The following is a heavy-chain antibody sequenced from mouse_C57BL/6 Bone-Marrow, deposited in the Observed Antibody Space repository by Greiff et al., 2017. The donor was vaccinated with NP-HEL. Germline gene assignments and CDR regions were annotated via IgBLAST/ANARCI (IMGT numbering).Heavy chain of an antibody. V-gene: IGHV6-3*01. D-gene: IGHD3-2*02. Sequence: VQLKESGGGLVQPGGSMKLSCDASGFTFSNYWMNWVRQSPEKGLEWVAQIRLKSDNYATHYAESVKGRFTISRDDSKSSVYLQMNNLRAEDTGIYYCAVRQLRLPFAYWGQGTLVTVSA. J-gene: IGHJ3*01. CDR1: GFTFSNYW. CDR2: IRLKSDNYAT. CDR3: AVRQLRLPFAY.